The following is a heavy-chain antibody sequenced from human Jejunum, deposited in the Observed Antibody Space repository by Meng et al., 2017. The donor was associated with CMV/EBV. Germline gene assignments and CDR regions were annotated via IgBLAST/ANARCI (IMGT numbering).Heavy chain of an antibody. Sequence: QAPGPVLVKPSVPLSLSWPASGDSISSGRHFWGWIRQAPGKGLEWIATIHYTETTHYNPSLKSRITISVDTSKNQISLKVNSVTAADTAMYYCAADISTAWFYYWGQGTLVTVSS. CDR1: GDSISSGRHF. CDR3: AADISTAWFYY. J-gene: IGHJ4*02. V-gene: IGHV4-39*07. CDR2: IHYTETT. D-gene: IGHD2-2*01.